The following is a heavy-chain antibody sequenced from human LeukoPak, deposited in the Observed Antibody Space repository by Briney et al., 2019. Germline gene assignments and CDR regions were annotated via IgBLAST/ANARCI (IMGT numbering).Heavy chain of an antibody. Sequence: PSETLSLTCTVSGGSISSYYWSWIRQPPGKGLEWIGYIYTSGSTNYNPSLKSRVTISVDTSKNQFSLKLSSVTAADTAVYYCARLVAGREYYYDSSGYYSPVNWFAPWGQGTLVTVSS. D-gene: IGHD3-22*01. J-gene: IGHJ5*02. CDR1: GGSISSYY. V-gene: IGHV4-4*09. CDR3: ARLVAGREYYYDSSGYYSPVNWFAP. CDR2: IYTSGST.